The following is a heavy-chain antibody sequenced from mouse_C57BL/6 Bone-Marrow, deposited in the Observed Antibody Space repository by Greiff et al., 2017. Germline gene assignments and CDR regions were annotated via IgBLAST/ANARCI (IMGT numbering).Heavy chain of an antibody. CDR2: ISYDGSN. D-gene: IGHD1-1*01. J-gene: IGHJ3*01. CDR3: ARDYYGSSYYPWFAY. V-gene: IGHV3-6*01. CDR1: GYSITSGYY. Sequence: DVQLQESGPGLVKPSQSLSLTCSVTGYSITSGYYWNWIRQFPGNKLEWMGYISYDGSNNYNPSLKNRISITRDTSKNQFFLKVNSVTTEDTATYYCARDYYGSSYYPWFAYWGQGTLVTVSA.